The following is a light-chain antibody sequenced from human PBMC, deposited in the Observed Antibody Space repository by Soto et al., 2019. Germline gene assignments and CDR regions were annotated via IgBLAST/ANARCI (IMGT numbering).Light chain of an antibody. CDR2: EAS. CDR1: QGISSH. Sequence: DIQLTQSPSFLSASVGDRVTITCRASQGISSHLVWYQQKLGKAPKVLMYEASTLQTGVPSRFSGSGSGTEFTLTISSLQPEDFAIYHCHQLISYPLTFGGGTKVEIK. J-gene: IGKJ4*01. V-gene: IGKV1-9*01. CDR3: HQLISYPLT.